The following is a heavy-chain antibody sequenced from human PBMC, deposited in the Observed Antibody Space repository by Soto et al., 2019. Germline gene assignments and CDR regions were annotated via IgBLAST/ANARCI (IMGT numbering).Heavy chain of an antibody. CDR3: LRGNSGYGNFDY. CDR2: IKGDGSET. D-gene: IGHD5-12*01. CDR1: GFTFSSYW. J-gene: IGHJ4*02. Sequence: LRLSCAASGFTFSSYWMHWVRQAPGKGLVWVSRIKGDGSETNYADSVKGRFTISRDNAKNTLYLQLNSLRAEDTAVYYCLRGNSGYGNFDYWGQGTRVTVS. V-gene: IGHV3-74*01.